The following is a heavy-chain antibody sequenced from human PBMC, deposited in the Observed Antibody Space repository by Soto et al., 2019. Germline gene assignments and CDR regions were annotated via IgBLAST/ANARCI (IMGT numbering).Heavy chain of an antibody. J-gene: IGHJ2*01. V-gene: IGHV3-23*01. CDR1: GFTFINYA. CDR3: ARKILGSTSRTNYWYFDL. Sequence: EVQLLESGGGLVQPGGSLRLSCAGSGFTFINYAIHGVRQAPGKGLEWVSSIRGGGDATFFADSVRGRFTISRDNSKNTVTMQMNSLVVDDTAVYYCARKILGSTSRTNYWYFDLWGRGTLVTVSS. CDR2: IRGGGDAT. D-gene: IGHD2-2*01.